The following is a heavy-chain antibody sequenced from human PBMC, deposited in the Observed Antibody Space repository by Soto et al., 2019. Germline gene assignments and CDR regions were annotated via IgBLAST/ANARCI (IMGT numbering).Heavy chain of an antibody. V-gene: IGHV2-5*02. CDR2: IYWDDDK. Sequence: QITLNESGPTQVKPRQTLTLTCTFSGFSLTTSGVGVGWIRQSPGKAPEWLALIYWDDDKRSSPSLKSRLTISKDTSENPVVLTIAVLDAADTTTFYRAHRGLRTVVGLVTNSAIYFEFWCHGTPVAGSS. D-gene: IGHD3-3*01. J-gene: IGHJ1*01. CDR3: AHRGLRTVVGLVTNSAIYFEF. CDR1: GFSLTTSGVG.